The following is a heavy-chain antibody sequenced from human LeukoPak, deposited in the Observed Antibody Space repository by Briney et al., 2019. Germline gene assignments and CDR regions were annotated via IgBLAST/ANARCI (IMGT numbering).Heavy chain of an antibody. CDR3: ARHRAYNWFDP. J-gene: IGHJ5*02. CDR1: GYTFTGYY. Sequence: GASVKVSCKASGYTFTGYYMHWVRQAPGQGLEWMGWINPNSDGTNYAQKFQGRVTMTRDTSISTAYMELSRLRSDDTAVYYCARHRAYNWFDPWGQGTLVAVSS. V-gene: IGHV1-2*02. D-gene: IGHD3-16*02. CDR2: INPNSDGT.